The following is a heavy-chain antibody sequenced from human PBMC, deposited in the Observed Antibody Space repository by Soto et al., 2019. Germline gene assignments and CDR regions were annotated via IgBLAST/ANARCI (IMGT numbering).Heavy chain of an antibody. CDR2: ISGSGGST. V-gene: IGHV3-23*01. J-gene: IGHJ6*02. D-gene: IGHD2-2*01. CDR3: AKRYCSSTSCWSYYYGMDV. CDR1: GFTFSSYA. Sequence: GGSLRLSCAASGFTFSSYAMSWVRQAPGKGLEWVSAISGSGGSTYYADSVKGRFTISRDNSKNTLYLQMNSLRAEDTAVYYCAKRYCSSTSCWSYYYGMDVWGQGTTVTVS.